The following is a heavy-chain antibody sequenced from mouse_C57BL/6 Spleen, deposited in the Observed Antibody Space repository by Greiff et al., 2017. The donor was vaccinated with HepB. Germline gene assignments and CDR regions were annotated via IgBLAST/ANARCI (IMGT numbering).Heavy chain of an antibody. CDR2: INPYNGGT. V-gene: IGHV1-19*01. CDR1: GYTFTDYY. Sequence: VQLQQSGPVLVKPGASVKMSCKASGYTFTDYYMNWVKQSHGKSLEWIGVINPYNGGTSYNQKFKGKATLTVDKSSSTAYMELNSLTSEDSAVYYCASASGRGITTVVATWNYWGQGTTLTVSS. D-gene: IGHD1-1*01. J-gene: IGHJ2*01. CDR3: ASASGRGITTVVATWNY.